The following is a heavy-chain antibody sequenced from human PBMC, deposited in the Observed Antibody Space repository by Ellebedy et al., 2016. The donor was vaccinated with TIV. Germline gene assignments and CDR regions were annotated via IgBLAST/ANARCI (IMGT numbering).Heavy chain of an antibody. CDR3: AKGRGGGSDTSAPRYYFDY. D-gene: IGHD3-22*01. J-gene: IGHJ4*02. CDR2: VTANGTTT. CDR1: GFTFSDCW. V-gene: IGHV3-74*01. Sequence: PGGSLRLSCAAAGFTFSDCWMHWVRQAPGKGLEWVSLVTANGTTTIYADSVKGRFTISRDNAKNTVYLQMDSLRAEDTAVYYCAKGRGGGSDTSAPRYYFDYWGLGTLVTVSS.